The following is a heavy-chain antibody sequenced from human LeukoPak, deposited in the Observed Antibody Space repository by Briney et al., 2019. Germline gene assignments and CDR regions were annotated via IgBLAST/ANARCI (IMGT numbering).Heavy chain of an antibody. CDR1: GGSISSGGYY. J-gene: IGHJ4*02. CDR2: IYYRGST. V-gene: IGHV4-31*03. CDR3: ARGRRSGYYDFWSGYSDY. D-gene: IGHD3-3*01. Sequence: SETLSLTCTVSGGSISSGGYYWSWIRQHPGKGLEWIGYIYYRGSTYYNPSLKSRVTISVDTSKNRFSLKLSSVTAADTAVYYCARGRRSGYYDFWSGYSDYWGQGTLVTVSS.